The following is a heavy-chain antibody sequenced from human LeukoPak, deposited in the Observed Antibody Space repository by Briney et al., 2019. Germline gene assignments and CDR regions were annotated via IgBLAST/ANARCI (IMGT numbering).Heavy chain of an antibody. CDR3: AGADSSGKAGDY. CDR1: GGSISSGDYY. V-gene: IGHV4-30-4*01. CDR2: IYYSGST. J-gene: IGHJ4*02. Sequence: SETLSLTCTVSGGSISSGDYYWNWIRQPPGKGLEWIGYIYYSGSTYYKPSLKSRVTMSVDTSKNQFSLKLSSVTAADTAVYYCAGADSSGKAGDYWGQGTLVTVSS. D-gene: IGHD3-22*01.